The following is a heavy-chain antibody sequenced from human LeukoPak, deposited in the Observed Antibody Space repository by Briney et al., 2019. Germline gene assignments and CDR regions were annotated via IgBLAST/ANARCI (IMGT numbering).Heavy chain of an antibody. CDR2: IYYSGST. J-gene: IGHJ6*02. CDR3: ARGGQVFESYYYYGMDV. CDR1: GGSISSYY. Sequence: SETLSLTCPVSGGSISSYYWSWIRQPPGKGLEWIGYIYYSGSTNYNPSLKSRVTISVDTSKNQFSLKLSSVTAADTAVYYCARGGQVFESYYYYGMDVWGQGTTVTVSS. D-gene: IGHD3-16*01. V-gene: IGHV4-59*12.